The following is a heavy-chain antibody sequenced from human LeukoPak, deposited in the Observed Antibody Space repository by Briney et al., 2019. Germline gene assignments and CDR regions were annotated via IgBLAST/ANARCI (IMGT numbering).Heavy chain of an antibody. V-gene: IGHV1-69*06. CDR3: ARGGYCSSTSCYPYFDY. CDR2: IIPIFGTA. Sequence: SVKVSCKASGGTFSSYAISWVRQAPEQGLEWMGGIIPIFGTANYAQKFQGRVTITADKSTSTAYMELSSLRSEDTAVYYCARGGYCSSTSCYPYFDYWGQGTLVTVSS. J-gene: IGHJ4*02. CDR1: GGTFSSYA. D-gene: IGHD2-2*01.